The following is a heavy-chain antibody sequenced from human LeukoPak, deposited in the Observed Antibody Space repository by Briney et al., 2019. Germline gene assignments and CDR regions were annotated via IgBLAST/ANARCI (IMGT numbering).Heavy chain of an antibody. CDR2: IYSGGST. CDR3: ARDHSSGWYSDYFDY. Sequence: GGSLRLSCADSGFTVSSNYMRWVRQAPGKGLEWVSVIYSGGSTHYADSVKGRFTISRDNSKNTLYLQMNSLRAEDTAVYYCARDHSSGWYSDYFDYWGQGTLVTVSS. CDR1: GFTVSSNY. V-gene: IGHV3-66*01. D-gene: IGHD6-19*01. J-gene: IGHJ4*02.